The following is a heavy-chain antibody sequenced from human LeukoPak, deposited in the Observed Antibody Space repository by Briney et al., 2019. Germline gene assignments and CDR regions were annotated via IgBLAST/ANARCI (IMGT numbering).Heavy chain of an antibody. CDR2: INPTGGNT. CDR3: ARGPHLRTYDSSSPAALDF. V-gene: IGHV1-46*01. CDR1: GYIFINCW. J-gene: IGHJ3*01. D-gene: IGHD3-22*01. Sequence: EASVKVSCKASGYIFINCWMYWVRQAPGQGLEWMGLINPTGGNTNFAQNFQGRVTMTRDMPTSTVYMELRRLRSEDTAVYYCARGPHLRTYDSSSPAALDFWGQGTMVTVSS.